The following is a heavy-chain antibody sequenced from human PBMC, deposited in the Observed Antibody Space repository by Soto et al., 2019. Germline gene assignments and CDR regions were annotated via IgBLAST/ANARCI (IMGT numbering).Heavy chain of an antibody. Sequence: SQTLSVRCTVAGGSRSSSSYCWGWTRQPPGKGLEWIGSIYYSGSTYYNPSLKSRVTISVDTSKNQFSLKLSSVTAADTAVYYCARHRIDIMVRGVMRDYYYYYLDVWGKGTTVTVSS. J-gene: IGHJ6*03. CDR3: ARHRIDIMVRGVMRDYYYYYLDV. V-gene: IGHV4-39*01. CDR1: GGSRSSSSYC. CDR2: IYYSGST. D-gene: IGHD3-10*01.